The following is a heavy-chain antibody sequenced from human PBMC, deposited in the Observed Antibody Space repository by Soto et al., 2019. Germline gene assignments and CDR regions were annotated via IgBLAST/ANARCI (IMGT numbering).Heavy chain of an antibody. V-gene: IGHV4-34*01. J-gene: IGHJ6*02. CDR1: GGSFSGYY. Sequence: SETLSLTCAVYGGSFSGYYWSWIRQPPGKGLEWIGEINHSGSTNYNPSLKSRVTISVDTSKNQFSLKLSSVTAADTAVYYCARLTTRAYGFWSGYASGDSYYFYGMDVGGQGSTAAVS. D-gene: IGHD3-3*01. CDR2: INHSGST. CDR3: ARLTTRAYGFWSGYASGDSYYFYGMDV.